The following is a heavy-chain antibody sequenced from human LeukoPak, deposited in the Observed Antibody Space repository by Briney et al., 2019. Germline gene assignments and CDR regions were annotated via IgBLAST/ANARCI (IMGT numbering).Heavy chain of an antibody. J-gene: IGHJ4*02. CDR3: ARDRRGYSGYDMN. D-gene: IGHD5-12*01. CDR1: GYTFNGYY. CDR2: INPNSGGT. V-gene: IGHV1-2*06. Sequence: ASVKVSCKASGYTFNGYYMQWVRQAPARGLEWMGRINPNSGGTDSAQKFQGRVTMTIDTPINTAYMELSSLTSDDTAVYYCARDRRGYSGYDMNWGQGTLVTVSS.